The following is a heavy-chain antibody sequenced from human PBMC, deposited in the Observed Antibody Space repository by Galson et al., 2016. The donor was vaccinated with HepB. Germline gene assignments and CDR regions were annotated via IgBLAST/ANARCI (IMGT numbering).Heavy chain of an antibody. CDR1: VFTLSTYA. Sequence: SLRLSCAASVFTLSTYAMYWVRQAPGKGLEWVAFISYDGNKDFYADSVKGRFISSRDNSKNTVYLHMNSLRAEDTAVYYCARDRVVTTQTFYFLFGHWGLGALVTVSS. CDR2: ISYDGNKD. V-gene: IGHV3-30*04. D-gene: IGHD3/OR15-3a*01. J-gene: IGHJ4*02. CDR3: ARDRVVTTQTFYFLFGH.